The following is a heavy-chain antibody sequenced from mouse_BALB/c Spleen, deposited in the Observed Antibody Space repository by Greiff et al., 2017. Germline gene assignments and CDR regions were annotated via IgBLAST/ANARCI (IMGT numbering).Heavy chain of an antibody. J-gene: IGHJ4*01. CDR3: ARRKYGNYAMDY. Sequence: EVQRVESGPGLVKPSQSLSLTCTVTGYSITSDYAWNWIRQFPGNKLEWMGYISYSGSTSYNPSLKSRISITRDTSKNQFFLQLNSVTTEDTATYYCARRKYGNYAMDYWGQGTSVTVSS. V-gene: IGHV3-2*02. CDR2: ISYSGST. D-gene: IGHD2-10*02. CDR1: GYSITSDYA.